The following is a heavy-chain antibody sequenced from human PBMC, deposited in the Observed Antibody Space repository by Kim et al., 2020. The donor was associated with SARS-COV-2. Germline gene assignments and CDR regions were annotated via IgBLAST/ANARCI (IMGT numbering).Heavy chain of an antibody. J-gene: IGHJ4*01. CDR3: AKVYYDSSGYSAFDY. V-gene: IGHV3-30*18. CDR2: ISYDGSNK. Sequence: GVSLRLSCAASGFTFSSYGMHWVRQAPGKGLEWVAVISYDGSNKYYADSVKGRFTISRDNSKNTLYLQMNSLRAEDTAVYYCAKVYYDSSGYSAFDYWG. D-gene: IGHD3-22*01. CDR1: GFTFSSYG.